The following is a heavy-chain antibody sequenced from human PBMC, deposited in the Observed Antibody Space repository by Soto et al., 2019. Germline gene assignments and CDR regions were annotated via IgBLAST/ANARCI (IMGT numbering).Heavy chain of an antibody. V-gene: IGHV4-34*01. CDR1: GGSFSGYY. J-gene: IGHJ6*02. Sequence: AETLALTCAVSGGSFSGYYWAGIRQRPGTGLEWIGEINHSGRTNYNPSLKSRVTISVDTSKNQFSLTLSSVTAADTALYYCARGPPREMATTPSGMDVWGQGTTVTVS. D-gene: IGHD5-12*01. CDR3: ARGPPREMATTPSGMDV. CDR2: INHSGRT.